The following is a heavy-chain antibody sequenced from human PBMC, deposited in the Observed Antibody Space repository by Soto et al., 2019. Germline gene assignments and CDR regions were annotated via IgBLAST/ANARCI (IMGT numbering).Heavy chain of an antibody. D-gene: IGHD6-19*01. CDR3: AKHPRSSGGDRVYYYYGRAV. CDR1: GYSFTSYW. Sequence: GESLKISCKGSGYSFTSYWIGWVRQMPGKGLEWMGIIYPGDSDTRYSPSFQGQVTISADKSISTAYLQWSSLKASDTAMYYCAKHPRSSGGDRVYYYYGRAVWAQGTTVPVSS. J-gene: IGHJ6*02. V-gene: IGHV5-51*01. CDR2: IYPGDSDT.